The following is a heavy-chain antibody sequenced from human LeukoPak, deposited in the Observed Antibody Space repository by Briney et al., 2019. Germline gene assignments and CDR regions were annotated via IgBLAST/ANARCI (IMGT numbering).Heavy chain of an antibody. CDR3: ARDDGRWWELPDY. CDR1: GYTFSSYS. Sequence: GGSLRLSCAASGYTFSSYSMNWVRQAPGKGLEWVANIKQDGSEKYYVDSVKGRFTISRDNAKNSLYLQMNSLRAEDTAVYYCARDDGRWWELPDYWGQGTLVTVSS. J-gene: IGHJ4*02. CDR2: IKQDGSEK. D-gene: IGHD1-26*01. V-gene: IGHV3-7*01.